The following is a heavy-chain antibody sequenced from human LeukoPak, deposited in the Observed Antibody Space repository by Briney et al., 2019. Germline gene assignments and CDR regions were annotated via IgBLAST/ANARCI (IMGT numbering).Heavy chain of an antibody. Sequence: ASVKVSCKASGYTFTSYGISWVRQAPGQGLEWMGWISAYNGNTNYAQKLQGRVTMTTDTSTSTAYMELRSLRSDDTAVYYCARGPVISRSASLYYFDYWGQGTLVTVSS. J-gene: IGHJ4*02. CDR1: GYTFTSYG. CDR3: ARGPVISRSASLYYFDY. V-gene: IGHV1-18*01. D-gene: IGHD2-21*01. CDR2: ISAYNGNT.